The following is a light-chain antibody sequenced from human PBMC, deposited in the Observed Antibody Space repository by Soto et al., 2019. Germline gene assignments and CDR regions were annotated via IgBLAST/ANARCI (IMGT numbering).Light chain of an antibody. CDR3: QQYDSYPLT. V-gene: IGKV1-5*03. Sequence: DIQMTQSPSTLSASVGDRVTITCRASQSISSWLAWYQHKPGKAPNLLIYKASSLESGVPSRFSGSGSGTEFTLTVSSLQPDDLATYYCQQYDSYPLTFGRGTKVEIK. J-gene: IGKJ4*01. CDR2: KAS. CDR1: QSISSW.